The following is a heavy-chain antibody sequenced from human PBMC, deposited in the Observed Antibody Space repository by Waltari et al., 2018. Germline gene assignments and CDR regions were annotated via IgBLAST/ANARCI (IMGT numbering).Heavy chain of an antibody. CDR2: INRDGSST. D-gene: IGHD3-3*01. V-gene: IGHV3-74*01. J-gene: IGHJ4*02. CDR1: GFTFSSYW. CDR3: ARGSGYYDDIDY. Sequence: EVQLVESGGGLVQPGGSLRLSCAASGFTFSSYWMHWVRQAPGKGLVWVSRINRDGSSTSYADSVKGRFTISSDNAKNTLYLQMNSLRAEDTAVYYCARGSGYYDDIDYWGQGTLVTVSS.